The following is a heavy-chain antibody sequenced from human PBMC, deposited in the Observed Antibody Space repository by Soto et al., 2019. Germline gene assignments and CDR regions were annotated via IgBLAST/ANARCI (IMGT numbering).Heavy chain of an antibody. CDR3: ARLRRDWDEAFDL. Sequence: QVQLVQSGADVKKPGSSVKVSCKTSGGPFGSSAIRWVRQDPAQGLEWMGEIIPVFDKANYAQNFQGRLTMTADEPTGTVFMQLSSLGSEDTAVYFCARLRRDWDEAFDLWGLGPFVTVSS. J-gene: IGHJ3*01. V-gene: IGHV1-69*01. CDR2: IIPVFDKA. D-gene: IGHD1-26*01. CDR1: GGPFGSSA.